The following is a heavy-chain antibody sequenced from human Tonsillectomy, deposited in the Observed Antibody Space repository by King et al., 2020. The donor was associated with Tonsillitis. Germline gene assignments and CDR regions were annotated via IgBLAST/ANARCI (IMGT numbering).Heavy chain of an antibody. V-gene: IGHV1-2*02. CDR1: GYIFSNYH. CDR2: IKFNSGST. J-gene: IGHJ5*02. Sequence: QLVQSGTEVNVPGDSVTVSCKASGYIFSNYHIHWIRQAPGEGLVWMVWIKFNSGSTNYAQNFQGRVTLTRDTLTNTAYMDLRSLRSDDTAIYYCSRETWVYGSWGQGTQVTVSS. CDR3: SRETWVYGS. D-gene: IGHD5-24*01.